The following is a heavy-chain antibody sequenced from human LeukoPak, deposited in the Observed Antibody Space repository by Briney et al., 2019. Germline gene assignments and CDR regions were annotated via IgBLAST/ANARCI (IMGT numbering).Heavy chain of an antibody. J-gene: IGHJ4*02. Sequence: SETLSLTCAVYGGSISSSSYYWGWIRQPPGKGLEWIGSIYYSGSTYYNPSLKSRVTISVDTSKNQFSLKLSSVTAADTAVYYCASQHSSTKYYFDYWGQGTLVTVSS. CDR1: GGSISSSSYY. CDR3: ASQHSSTKYYFDY. D-gene: IGHD6-13*01. V-gene: IGHV4-39*01. CDR2: IYYSGST.